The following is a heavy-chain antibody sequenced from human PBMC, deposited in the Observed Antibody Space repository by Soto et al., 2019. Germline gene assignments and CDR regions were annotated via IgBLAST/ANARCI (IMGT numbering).Heavy chain of an antibody. J-gene: IGHJ6*02. Sequence: SETLSLTCAVYGGSFSGYYWSWIRQPPGKGLEWIGEINHSGSTNYNPSLKSRVTISVDTSKNQFSLKLSSVTAADTAVYYCALDSSSSHGGLYYYAMDVWGQGTTVTVSS. D-gene: IGHD6-6*01. CDR1: GGSFSGYY. V-gene: IGHV4-34*01. CDR2: INHSGST. CDR3: ALDSSSSHGGLYYYAMDV.